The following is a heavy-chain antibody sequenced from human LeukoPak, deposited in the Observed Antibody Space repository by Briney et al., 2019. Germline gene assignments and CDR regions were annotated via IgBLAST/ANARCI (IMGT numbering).Heavy chain of an antibody. J-gene: IGHJ4*02. V-gene: IGHV1-2*02. D-gene: IGHD5-24*01. CDR3: ASRRWLQSQFDY. Sequence: ASVKVSCKTSGYSFILYGISWVRQAPGQGLEWMGWINPNSGGTNYAQKFQGRVTMTRDTSISTAYMELSRLRSDDTAVYYCASRRWLQSQFDYWGQGTLVTVSS. CDR2: INPNSGGT. CDR1: GYSFILYG.